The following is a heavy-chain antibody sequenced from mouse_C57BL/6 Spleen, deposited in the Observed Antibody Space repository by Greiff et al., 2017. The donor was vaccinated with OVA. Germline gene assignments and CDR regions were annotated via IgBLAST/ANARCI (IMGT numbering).Heavy chain of an antibody. V-gene: IGHV1-69*01. CDR2: IDPSDSYT. Sequence: QVQLQQPGAELVMPGASVKLSCKASGYTFTSYWMHWVKQRPGQGLEWIGEIDPSDSYTTYNQKFKGKSTLTVDKSSSTAYMQLSSLTSEDSAVYYCARTPIYYDYERGYAKDYWGQGTSVTVAS. D-gene: IGHD2-4*01. CDR3: ARTPIYYDYERGYAKDY. CDR1: GYTFTSYW. J-gene: IGHJ4*01.